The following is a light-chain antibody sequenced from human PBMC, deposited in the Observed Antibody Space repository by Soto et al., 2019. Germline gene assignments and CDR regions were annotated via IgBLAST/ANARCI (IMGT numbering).Light chain of an antibody. CDR1: QSINTF. Sequence: DVQMTQTPTSLSASVGDRVTITCRASQSINTFLNWYQQKPGKVPKLLISTASSLESGVTSRFSGSGSGSDFTLTISTLQPEDFATYYCQQSHISPLTFGGGPKVEI. CDR2: TAS. CDR3: QQSHISPLT. V-gene: IGKV1-39*01. J-gene: IGKJ4*01.